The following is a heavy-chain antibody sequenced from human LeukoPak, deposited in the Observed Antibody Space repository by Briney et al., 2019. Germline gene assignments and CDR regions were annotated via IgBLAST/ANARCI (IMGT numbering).Heavy chain of an antibody. CDR1: GFTFSFYS. D-gene: IGHD4-23*01. J-gene: IGHJ6*02. CDR3: AADYAGNSLWYYYGLGV. Sequence: GGSLRLSCAASGFTFSFYSMNWVRQAPGKGLEWVSSISSDSRYIYYADSVKGRFTISRDNAKNSLYLQMNSLRAEDTAVYYCAADYAGNSLWYYYGLGVWGQGTTVTVSS. V-gene: IGHV3-21*01. CDR2: ISSDSRYI.